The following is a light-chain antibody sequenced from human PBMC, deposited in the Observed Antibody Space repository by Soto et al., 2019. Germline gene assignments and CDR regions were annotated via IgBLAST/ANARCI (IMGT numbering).Light chain of an antibody. CDR3: ETWDSNTRV. CDR2: LEGSGSY. V-gene: IGLV4-60*02. CDR1: SGHSSYI. Sequence: QPVLTQSSSASASLGSSVKLTCTLSSGHSSYIIAWHHQQPGKAPRYLMKLEGSGSYNTGSGVPDRFSGSSSRADRYLTISNLQFEDEANYYCETWDSNTRVFGGGTKLTVL. J-gene: IGLJ2*01.